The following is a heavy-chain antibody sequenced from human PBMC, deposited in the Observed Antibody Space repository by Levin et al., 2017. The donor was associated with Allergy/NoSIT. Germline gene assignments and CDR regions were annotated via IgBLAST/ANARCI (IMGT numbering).Heavy chain of an antibody. J-gene: IGHJ4*02. Sequence: GGSLRLSCAASGFIFSSYDMHWVRQAPGKGLEWVADVSYDGSNKYYADSVKGRSSISRDNSKNTQYLQMNSLRAEDTAVYYCAKRHSTGGQYFDYWGQGTLVTVSS. CDR1: GFIFSSYD. V-gene: IGHV3-30*18. CDR2: VSYDGSNK. CDR3: AKRHSTGGQYFDY. D-gene: IGHD2/OR15-2a*01.